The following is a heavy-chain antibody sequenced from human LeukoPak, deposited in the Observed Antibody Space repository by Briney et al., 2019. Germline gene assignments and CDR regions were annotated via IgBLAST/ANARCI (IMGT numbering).Heavy chain of an antibody. Sequence: GGSLRLSCAASGFTFSSYGMHWVRQAPGKGLEWVAFIRYDGSNKYYADSVKGRFTISRDNSKNTLYLQMNSLRAEDTAVYYCANDGVRSSGWYLTRYNWFDPWGQGTLVIVSS. D-gene: IGHD6-19*01. V-gene: IGHV3-30*02. CDR3: ANDGVRSSGWYLTRYNWFDP. J-gene: IGHJ5*02. CDR2: IRYDGSNK. CDR1: GFTFSSYG.